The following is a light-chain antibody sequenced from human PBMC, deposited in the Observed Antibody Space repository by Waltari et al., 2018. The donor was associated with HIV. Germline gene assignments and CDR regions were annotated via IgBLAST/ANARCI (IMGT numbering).Light chain of an antibody. Sequence: QSALPHPASVSWSPGQSITITCTGTSSYVGSYKYVPWYQQHPGKAPKFMIYDVNKRPSGVSIRFSGSKSGNTASLTISGLQAEDEADYYCSSYTSSHTQVFGSGTKVTVL. CDR1: SSYVGSYKY. J-gene: IGLJ1*01. CDR2: DVN. V-gene: IGLV2-14*03. CDR3: SSYTSSHTQV.